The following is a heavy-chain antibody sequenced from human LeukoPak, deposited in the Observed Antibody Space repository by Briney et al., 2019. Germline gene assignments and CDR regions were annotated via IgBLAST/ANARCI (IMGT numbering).Heavy chain of an antibody. V-gene: IGHV3-23*01. CDR3: AKAPSCWLVPCDGDY. CDR2: ISGSGGST. J-gene: IGHJ4*02. Sequence: QSGGSLRLSCAASGFTFSSYAMSWVRQAPGKGLEWVSAISGSGGSTYYADSVKGRFTISRDNSKNTLYLQMNSLRAEDTAVYFCAKAPSCWLVPCDGDYWGQGTLVTVSS. CDR1: GFTFSSYA. D-gene: IGHD6-19*01.